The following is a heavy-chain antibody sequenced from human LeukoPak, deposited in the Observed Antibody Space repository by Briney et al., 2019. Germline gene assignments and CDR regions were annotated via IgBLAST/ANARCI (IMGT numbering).Heavy chain of an antibody. Sequence: PGGSLRLSCAASGFTFSDYSMSWIRQAPGKGLEWVSYIRSSGSSIYYADSVKGRFTIPRDDAKNSLYMQMNSLRAEDTAVYYCARVDYAGGDYFDYWGQGILVTVSS. J-gene: IGHJ4*02. D-gene: IGHD4-17*01. CDR2: IRSSGSSI. V-gene: IGHV3-11*01. CDR1: GFTFSDYS. CDR3: ARVDYAGGDYFDY.